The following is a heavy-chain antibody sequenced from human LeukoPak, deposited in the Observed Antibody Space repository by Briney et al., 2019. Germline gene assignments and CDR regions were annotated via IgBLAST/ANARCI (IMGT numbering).Heavy chain of an antibody. V-gene: IGHV1-18*01. CDR3: ARGARHTSGYYFDY. J-gene: IGHJ4*02. CDR1: GYTFINYD. D-gene: IGHD5-12*01. Sequence: ASVKVSCKASGYTFINYDIRWVRQAPGQGLEWMGWISAYSGNINYAQSFQGRVAMTTDTSTSTAYMELRGLRSDDTAVYYCARGARHTSGYYFDYWGQGTLVTVSS. CDR2: ISAYSGNI.